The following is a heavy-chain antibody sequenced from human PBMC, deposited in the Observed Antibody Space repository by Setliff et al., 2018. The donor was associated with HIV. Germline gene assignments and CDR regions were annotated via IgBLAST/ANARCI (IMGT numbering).Heavy chain of an antibody. J-gene: IGHJ4*02. D-gene: IGHD3-10*01. CDR1: GDSVSSRSYY. CDR3: ARGRFHRLHRPYSGSGSLGIQYFDY. Sequence: PSETLSLTCTASGDSVSSRSYYWSWIRQPPGKGLEWIGYIYYSGSTNYNPSLKSRVTISVDTSKNHFSLKLRSVTATDTALYYCARGRFHRLHRPYSGSGSLGIQYFDYWGQGTLVTVSS. V-gene: IGHV4-61*03. CDR2: IYYSGST.